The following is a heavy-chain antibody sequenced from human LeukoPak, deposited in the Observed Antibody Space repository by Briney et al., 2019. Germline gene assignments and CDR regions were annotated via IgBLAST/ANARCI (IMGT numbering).Heavy chain of an antibody. V-gene: IGHV3-30-3*01. CDR3: ARELGVDIVATAFDY. D-gene: IGHD5-12*01. Sequence: GGSLRLSCAASGFTFSSYATHWVRQAPGKGLEWVAVISYDGSNKYYADSVKGRFTISRDNSKNTLYLQMNSLRAEDTAVYYCARELGVDIVATAFDYWGQGTLVTVSS. CDR2: ISYDGSNK. CDR1: GFTFSSYA. J-gene: IGHJ4*02.